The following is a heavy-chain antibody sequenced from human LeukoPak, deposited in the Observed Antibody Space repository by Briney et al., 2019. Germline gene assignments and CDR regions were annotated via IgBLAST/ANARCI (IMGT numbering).Heavy chain of an antibody. CDR3: ARGALYCSSTSCYDLDY. CDR2: INHSGST. CDR1: GGSLSGYY. D-gene: IGHD2-2*01. Sequence: SETLSLTCAVYGGSLSGYYWSWIRHPPGKGLEWIGEINHSGSTNYNPSLKSRVTISVDTSKTQSSLKLSSVTAADTAVYYCARGALYCSSTSCYDLDYWGQGTLVTVSS. J-gene: IGHJ4*02. V-gene: IGHV4-34*01.